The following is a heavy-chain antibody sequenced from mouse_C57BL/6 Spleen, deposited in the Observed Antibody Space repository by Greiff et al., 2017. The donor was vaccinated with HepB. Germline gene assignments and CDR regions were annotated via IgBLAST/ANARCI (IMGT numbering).Heavy chain of an antibody. D-gene: IGHD1-1*01. CDR3: ITHYTRRAVYFVY. Sequence: EVQLQQSGAELVRPGASVKLSCTASGFNIKDYYMHWVKQRPEQGLEWIGRIDPEDGDTEYAPKFQGKATMTADTSSNTAYLQRSSLTSEDTAVYYCITHYTRRAVYFVYWGQGAPLT. V-gene: IGHV14-1*01. J-gene: IGHJ2*01. CDR2: IDPEDGDT. CDR1: GFNIKDYY.